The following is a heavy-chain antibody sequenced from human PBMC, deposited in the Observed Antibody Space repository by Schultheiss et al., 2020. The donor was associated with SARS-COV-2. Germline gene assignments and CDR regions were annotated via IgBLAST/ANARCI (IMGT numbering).Heavy chain of an antibody. J-gene: IGHJ6*02. CDR1: GFTFDDYA. Sequence: GESLKISCAASGFTFDDYAMHWVRQAPGKGLEWVSYISSSGSTIYYADSVKGRFTISRDNAKNSLYLQMNSLRAEDTAVYYCARGTADYYYYGMDVWGQGTTVTVSS. D-gene: IGHD6-13*01. CDR2: ISSSGSTI. CDR3: ARGTADYYYYGMDV. V-gene: IGHV3-48*03.